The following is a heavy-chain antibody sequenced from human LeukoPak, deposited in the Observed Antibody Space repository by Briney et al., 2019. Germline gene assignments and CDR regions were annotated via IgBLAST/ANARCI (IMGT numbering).Heavy chain of an antibody. CDR3: ARARHYYYYMDV. CDR1: GVTFTSSS. CDR2: IIISTSTI. J-gene: IGHJ6*03. Sequence: GGSLRLSCAAPGVTFTSSSMTWVRQAPGKGLGGGSYIIISTSTIYYADSAKGRFPTSRDNAKNSLYLHMNSLRAQDTTVYYCARARHYYYYMDVWGKGTTVTVSS. V-gene: IGHV3-48*04.